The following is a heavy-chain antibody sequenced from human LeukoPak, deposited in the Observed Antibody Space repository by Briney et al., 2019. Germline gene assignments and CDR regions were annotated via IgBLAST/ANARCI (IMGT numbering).Heavy chain of an antibody. CDR1: GFTFSSYW. CDR3: AREGSEVHYYFGY. CDR2: IKQDGSEK. D-gene: IGHD6-25*01. Sequence: PGGSLRLSCAASGFTFSSYWMSWVRQAPGKGLEWVANIKQDGSEKYYVDSVKGRFTISRDNAKNSLYLQMNSLRAEDTAVYYCAREGSEVHYYFGYWGQGTLVTVSS. V-gene: IGHV3-7*01. J-gene: IGHJ4*02.